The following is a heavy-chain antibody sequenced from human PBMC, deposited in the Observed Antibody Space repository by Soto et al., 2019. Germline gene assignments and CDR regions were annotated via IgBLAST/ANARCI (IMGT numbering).Heavy chain of an antibody. CDR3: ARDPEGKYDFWSGYYPYYYYGMDV. Sequence: GGSLRLSCAASGFTFSSYAMHWVRQAPGKGLEWVAVISYDGSNKYYADSVKGRFTISRDNSKNTLYLQMNSLRAEDTAVYYCARDPEGKYDFWSGYYPYYYYGMDVWGQGTTVTVSS. V-gene: IGHV3-30-3*01. CDR1: GFTFSSYA. J-gene: IGHJ6*02. CDR2: ISYDGSNK. D-gene: IGHD3-3*01.